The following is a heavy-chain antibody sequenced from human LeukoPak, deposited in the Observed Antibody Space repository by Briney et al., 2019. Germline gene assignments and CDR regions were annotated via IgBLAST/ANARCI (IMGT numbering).Heavy chain of an antibody. CDR3: ARDSAADDNDFDV. D-gene: IGHD6-25*01. CDR1: GFSFSSYG. V-gene: IGHV3-33*01. Sequence: GGSLRLSCIPSGFSFSSYGMHWVRQAPGKGLEWVAVIWSHGNRKHHSDSVEGRFAISRDNSKNILYLQMNNLRAEDMALYYCARDSAADDNDFDVWGQGTMVTVSS. CDR2: IWSHGNRK. J-gene: IGHJ3*01.